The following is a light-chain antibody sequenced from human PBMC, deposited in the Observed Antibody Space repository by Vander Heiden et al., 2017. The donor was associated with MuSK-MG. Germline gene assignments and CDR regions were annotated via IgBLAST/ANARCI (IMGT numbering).Light chain of an antibody. Sequence: SSELTQPPSVSVSPGQTATITCTGDKSWETYAPWYQRKPGQSPILVIYQANKRTTGTPERFSGSNSGNTATLTISGTQAMDEDDYYCQSWASSNAVFGGGTKLTVL. CDR3: QSWASSNAV. V-gene: IGLV3-1*01. CDR2: QAN. CDR1: KSWETY. J-gene: IGLJ2*01.